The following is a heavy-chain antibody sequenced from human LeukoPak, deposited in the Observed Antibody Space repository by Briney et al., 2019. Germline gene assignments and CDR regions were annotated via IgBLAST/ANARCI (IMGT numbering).Heavy chain of an antibody. CDR1: GFTLSSYW. CDR2: IKEDGSEK. CDR3: ARDWVAGVPFDAFDI. J-gene: IGHJ3*02. D-gene: IGHD3-10*01. Sequence: QTGGSLRLSCAASGFTLSSYWMSWVRQAPGKGLEWVANIKEDGSEKYYVDSVKGRFTISRDNAKNSLYLHKNSLTAEDTAMYYCARDWVAGVPFDAFDIWGQGTMVSVSS. V-gene: IGHV3-7*03.